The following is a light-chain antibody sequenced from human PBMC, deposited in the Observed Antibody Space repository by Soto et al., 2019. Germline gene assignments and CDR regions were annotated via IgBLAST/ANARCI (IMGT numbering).Light chain of an antibody. CDR2: SNN. J-gene: IGLJ2*01. CDR3: AVWDDSLNGVV. V-gene: IGLV1-44*01. Sequence: QSVLTQPPSASGTPGQRVTISWSGSSSNIGSNTVNWYHQLPGTAPKLLIYSNNQRPSGVPDRFSGSKSGTSASLAISGLQAEDEADYYCAVWDDSLNGVVFGGGTKVTVL. CDR1: SSNIGSNT.